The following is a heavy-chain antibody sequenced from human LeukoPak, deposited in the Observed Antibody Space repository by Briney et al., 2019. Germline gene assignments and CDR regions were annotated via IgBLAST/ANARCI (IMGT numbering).Heavy chain of an antibody. D-gene: IGHD5-12*01. V-gene: IGHV4-4*02. CDR2: IYHSGST. Sequence: SGTLSLTCAVSGGSISSSNWWSWVRQPPGKGLEWIGEIYHSGSTNYNPSLKSRVTISVDKSKNQFSLKLSSVTAADTAVYYCARNEVATTNYYYYYMDVWGKGTTVTVSS. J-gene: IGHJ6*03. CDR3: ARNEVATTNYYYYYMDV. CDR1: GGSISSSNW.